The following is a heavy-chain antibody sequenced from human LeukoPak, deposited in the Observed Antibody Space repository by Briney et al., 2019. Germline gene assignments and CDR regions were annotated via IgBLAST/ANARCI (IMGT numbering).Heavy chain of an antibody. CDR1: GYTFTGYY. D-gene: IGHD3-3*01. Sequence: ASVKVSCKASGYTFTGYYMHWVRQAPGQGLEWMGWINPNSGGTNYARKFQGRVTMTRDTSISTAYMELSRLTSDDTAVYYCARASKSVVRFLEWTPIDYWGQGTLVTVSS. J-gene: IGHJ4*02. CDR2: INPNSGGT. CDR3: ARASKSVVRFLEWTPIDY. V-gene: IGHV1-2*02.